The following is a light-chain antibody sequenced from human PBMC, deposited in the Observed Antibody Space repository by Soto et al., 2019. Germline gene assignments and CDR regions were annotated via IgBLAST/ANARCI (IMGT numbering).Light chain of an antibody. CDR2: GAS. CDR1: QTISYP. J-gene: IGKJ1*01. CDR3: QHYNSYSEA. Sequence: EIVMTPSPATLSVSPWGRATLHCMASQTISYPLSLYHPKPVPAPSLLIHGASRGSTPFPATFSGSGAGTDFTLTISSLQPDDFATYYCQHYNSYSEAFGQGTKVDIK. V-gene: IGKV3-15*01.